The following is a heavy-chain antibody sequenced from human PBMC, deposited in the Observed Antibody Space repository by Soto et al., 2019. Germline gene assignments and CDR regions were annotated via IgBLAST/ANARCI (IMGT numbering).Heavy chain of an antibody. D-gene: IGHD2-8*01. CDR1: GYTFTSYA. CDR3: AGKPNALSYFDY. J-gene: IGHJ4*02. CDR2: INAGNGNT. Sequence: ASVKVSCKASGYTFTSYAMHWVRQAPGQRLEWMGWINAGNGNTKYSQKFQGRVTITRDTSASTAYMELSSLRSEDTAVYFCAGKPNALSYFDYWGQGALVTVSS. V-gene: IGHV1-3*01.